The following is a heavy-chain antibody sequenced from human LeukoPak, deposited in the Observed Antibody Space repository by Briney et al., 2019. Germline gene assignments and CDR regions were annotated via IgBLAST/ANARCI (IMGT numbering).Heavy chain of an antibody. D-gene: IGHD2-8*01. CDR2: FYGGGST. V-gene: IGHV3-66*01. J-gene: IGHJ6*03. Sequence: GGSLRLSCAASGFTFSSYAMHWVRQAPGKGLEWVSGFYGGGSTDYADSVKGRFTISRDNAKNSLYLQMNSLRAEDTAVYYCARDIGCTNGVCYGTYYYYYYMDVWGKGTTVTVSS. CDR3: ARDIGCTNGVCYGTYYYYYYMDV. CDR1: GFTFSSYA.